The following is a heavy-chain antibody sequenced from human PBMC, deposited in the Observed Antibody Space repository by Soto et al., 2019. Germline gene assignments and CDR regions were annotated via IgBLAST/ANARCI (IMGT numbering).Heavy chain of an antibody. Sequence: EVQLLESGGGLVQPGGSLRLSCAASGFTFSSYAMSWVRQAPGKVMEWVSGISGSGDSIYYADSVNGRFTISRNNSKNKLYMQMNSLGVEETAVYYYAKTVPGTNYCVEGTLVTVSS. D-gene: IGHD6-19*01. V-gene: IGHV3-23*01. J-gene: IGHJ4*02. CDR2: ISGSGDSI. CDR1: GFTFSSYA. CDR3: AKTVPGTNY.